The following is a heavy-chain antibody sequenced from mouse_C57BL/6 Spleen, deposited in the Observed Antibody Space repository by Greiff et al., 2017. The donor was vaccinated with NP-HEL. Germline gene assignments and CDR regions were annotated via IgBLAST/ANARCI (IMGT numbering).Heavy chain of an antibody. CDR2: IYPGDGDT. J-gene: IGHJ4*01. CDR3: ARSQDYGGAMDY. D-gene: IGHD2-4*01. V-gene: IGHV1-82*01. Sequence: QVQLQQSGPELVKPGASVKISCKASGYAFSSSWMNWVKQRPGQGLEWIGRIYPGDGDTNYNGKFKGKATLTADKSSSTAYMQLSSLTSEDYAVYFCARSQDYGGAMDYWGQGTSVTVSS. CDR1: GYAFSSSW.